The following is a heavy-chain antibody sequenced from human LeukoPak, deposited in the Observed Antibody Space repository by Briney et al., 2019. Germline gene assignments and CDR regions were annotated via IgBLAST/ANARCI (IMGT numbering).Heavy chain of an antibody. CDR2: IIPILGIA. CDR1: GGTFSSYA. J-gene: IGHJ4*02. V-gene: IGHV1-69*04. Sequence: SVKVSCKASGGTFSSYAISWVRQAPGQGLEWMGRIIPILGIANYAQKFQGRVTITADKSTSTAYMELSSLRSEDTAVYYCARDLEGIAAAGAGLDYWGQGTLVTVSS. D-gene: IGHD6-13*01. CDR3: ARDLEGIAAAGAGLDY.